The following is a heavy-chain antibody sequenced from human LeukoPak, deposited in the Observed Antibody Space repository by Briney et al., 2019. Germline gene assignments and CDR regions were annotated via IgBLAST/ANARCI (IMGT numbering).Heavy chain of an antibody. Sequence: GGSLRLSCVASGFTFSSYAMSWVRQAPGKGLEWVSAISGSGESTYHADSVKGRFTISRDKSKNTLYLQMNCLRAEDTAVYYCARQIGYCSGGSCYFDYWGQGTLVTVSS. J-gene: IGHJ4*02. V-gene: IGHV3-23*01. CDR1: GFTFSSYA. CDR2: ISGSGEST. D-gene: IGHD2-15*01. CDR3: ARQIGYCSGGSCYFDY.